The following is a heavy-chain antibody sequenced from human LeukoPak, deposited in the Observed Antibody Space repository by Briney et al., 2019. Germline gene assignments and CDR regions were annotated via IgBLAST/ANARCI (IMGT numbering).Heavy chain of an antibody. CDR2: IFYSGIV. V-gene: IGHV4-59*01. J-gene: IGHJ4*02. Sequence: SETLSLTCTVSGDSTSRYYWSWIRQPPGKGLEFLGYIFYSGIVNYNPSLKSRVTMSVDSSKNQVSLKVRSVTAADTAVYYCAGLFSGYDPFDYWGQGILVTVSS. D-gene: IGHD5-12*01. CDR3: AGLFSGYDPFDY. CDR1: GDSTSRYY.